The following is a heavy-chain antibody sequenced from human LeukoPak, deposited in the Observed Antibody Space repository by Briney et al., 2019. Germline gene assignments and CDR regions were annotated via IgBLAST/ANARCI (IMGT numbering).Heavy chain of an antibody. V-gene: IGHV3-74*01. J-gene: IGHJ4*02. Sequence: GGSLRLSCAASGFTFSSYWMHWVRQAPGKGLVWVSRINWDGGSTGYADSVKGRFTISRDNAKNSLYLQMNSLRAEDTALYYCARGNYYDFWSDKGIDYWGQGTLVTVSS. D-gene: IGHD3-3*01. CDR3: ARGNYYDFWSDKGIDY. CDR2: INWDGGST. CDR1: GFTFSSYW.